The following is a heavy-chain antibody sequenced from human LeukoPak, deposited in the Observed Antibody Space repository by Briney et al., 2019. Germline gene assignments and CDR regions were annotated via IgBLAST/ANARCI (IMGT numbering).Heavy chain of an antibody. J-gene: IGHJ4*02. D-gene: IGHD5-24*01. CDR2: IRQDGSDK. CDR1: GFTFSSYW. Sequence: PGGSLRLSCAASGFTFSSYWMSWVRQAPGKGLEWVANIRQDGSDKYYVDSVKGRFTISRDNAKNSPYLQMNTLRAEDTAVYYCARKGMADYWGQGTLVTVSS. V-gene: IGHV3-7*04. CDR3: ARKGMADY.